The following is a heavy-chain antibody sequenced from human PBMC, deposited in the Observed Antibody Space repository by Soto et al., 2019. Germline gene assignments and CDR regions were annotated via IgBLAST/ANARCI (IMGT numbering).Heavy chain of an antibody. Sequence: QVQLQESGPELVKPSETLSLTCTVSGDTMTKYYWSWIRQPAGKGLEWIGRIYTSGSTNYNPSLKSRVTMSIDTSNNHFSLKLKSVTAADTAVYYCARTVGAAYYFVFWGQGALVTVSS. V-gene: IGHV4-4*07. J-gene: IGHJ4*02. D-gene: IGHD1-26*01. CDR1: GDTMTKYY. CDR3: ARTVGAAYYFVF. CDR2: IYTSGST.